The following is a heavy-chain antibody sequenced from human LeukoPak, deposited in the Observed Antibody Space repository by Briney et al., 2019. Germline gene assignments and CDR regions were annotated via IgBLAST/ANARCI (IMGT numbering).Heavy chain of an antibody. CDR3: ARGPYARYSYADY. D-gene: IGHD5-18*01. CDR1: GGSFSGYY. Sequence: SETLSLTCAVYGGSFSGYYWSWIRQPPGKGLEWSGEMSHSGSTNDNPSLKSRVTISVATSKNQSSLKLSSVTAAATAVYYSARGPYARYSYADYWGQGTLVTVSS. CDR2: MSHSGST. J-gene: IGHJ4*02. V-gene: IGHV4-34*01.